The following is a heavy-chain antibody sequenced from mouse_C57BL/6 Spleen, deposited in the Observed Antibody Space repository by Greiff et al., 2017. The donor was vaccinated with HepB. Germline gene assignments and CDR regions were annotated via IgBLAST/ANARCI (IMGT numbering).Heavy chain of an antibody. CDR1: GYSFTGYY. D-gene: IGHD2-1*01. CDR2: INPSTGGT. Sequence: EVQLQQSGPELVKPGASVKISCKASGYSFTGYYMNWVKQSPEKSLEWIGEINPSTGGTTYNQKFKAKATLTVDKSSSTAYMQLKSLTSEDSAVYYCATGGNFAWFAYWGQGTLVTVSA. V-gene: IGHV1-42*01. CDR3: ATGGNFAWFAY. J-gene: IGHJ3*01.